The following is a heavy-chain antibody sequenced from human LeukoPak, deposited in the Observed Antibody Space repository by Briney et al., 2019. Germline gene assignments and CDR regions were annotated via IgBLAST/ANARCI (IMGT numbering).Heavy chain of an antibody. CDR3: ARGDYGDYVGRINYFDY. CDR1: GGSFSGYY. D-gene: IGHD4-17*01. CDR2: INHSGST. Sequence: KPSETLSLTCAVYGGSFSGYYWSWIRQPPGKGLEWIGVINHSGSTNYNPSLKSRVTISVDTSKNQFSLKLSSVTAADTAVYYCARGDYGDYVGRINYFDYWGQGTLVTVSS. V-gene: IGHV4-34*01. J-gene: IGHJ4*02.